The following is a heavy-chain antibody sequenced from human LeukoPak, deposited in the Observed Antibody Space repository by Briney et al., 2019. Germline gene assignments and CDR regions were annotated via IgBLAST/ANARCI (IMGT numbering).Heavy chain of an antibody. V-gene: IGHV1-46*01. D-gene: IGHD3-10*01. CDR1: GYTFTSYY. J-gene: IGHJ3*02. CDR3: ARFWETDAFDI. CDR2: INPSGGST. Sequence: ASVKVSCKASGYTFTSYYMHWVRQAPGQGFEWMGIINPSGGSTSYAQKFQGRVTMTRDMSTSTVYMELSSLRSEDTAVYYCARFWETDAFDIWGQGTMVTVSS.